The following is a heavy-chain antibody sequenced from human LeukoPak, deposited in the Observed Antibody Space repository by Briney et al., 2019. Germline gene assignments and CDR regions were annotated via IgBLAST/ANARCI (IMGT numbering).Heavy chain of an antibody. D-gene: IGHD2-2*01. CDR2: INHSGST. CDR1: GGSFSGYY. Sequence: SETLSLTCAVYGGSFSGYYWSWIRQPPGKGLEWIGEINHSGSTNYNPSFKSRVTISVDTSKNQFSLKLSSVTAADTAVYYCARPARGRSYARPGAFDIWGQGTMVTVSS. J-gene: IGHJ3*02. V-gene: IGHV4-34*01. CDR3: ARPARGRSYARPGAFDI.